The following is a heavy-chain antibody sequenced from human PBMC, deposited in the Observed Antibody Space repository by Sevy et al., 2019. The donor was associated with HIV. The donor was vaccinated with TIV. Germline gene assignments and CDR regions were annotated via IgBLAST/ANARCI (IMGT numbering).Heavy chain of an antibody. D-gene: IGHD2-15*01. J-gene: IGHJ6*03. CDR1: GFTFTSSA. CDR2: IVVGSGNT. Sequence: ASVKVSCKASGFTFTSSAVQWVRQARGQRLEWIGWIVVGSGNTNYGQKFQERVTITRDMSTSTAYMELSSLRSEDTAVYYCAANYCSGGSCYYYYMDVWGKGTTVTVSS. CDR3: AANYCSGGSCYYYYMDV. V-gene: IGHV1-58*01.